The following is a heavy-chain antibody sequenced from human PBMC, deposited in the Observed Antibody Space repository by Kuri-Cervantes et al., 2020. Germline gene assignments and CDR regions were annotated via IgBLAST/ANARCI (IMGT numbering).Heavy chain of an antibody. D-gene: IGHD3-9*01. V-gene: IGHV6-1*01. J-gene: IGHJ4*02. CDR2: TYYRSKWYN. CDR1: GDSVSSNSAA. CDR3: ARDNPHFDWLLSSGHPQNFDY. Sequence: SCAISGDSVSSNSAAWNWIRQSPSRGLEWLGRTYYRSKWYNDYAVSVKSRITINPDTSKNQFSLQLNSVTPEDTAVYYCARDNPHFDWLLSSGHPQNFDYWGQGTLVTVSS.